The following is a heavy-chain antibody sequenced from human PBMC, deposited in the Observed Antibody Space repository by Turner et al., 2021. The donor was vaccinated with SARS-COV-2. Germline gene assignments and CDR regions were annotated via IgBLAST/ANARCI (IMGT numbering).Heavy chain of an antibody. V-gene: IGHV1-69*10. J-gene: IGHJ3*02. D-gene: IGHD1-26*01. CDR1: GGTFSSYA. CDR3: ARRHSGNYDAFDI. CDR2: IIPILGIA. Sequence: QVQLVQSGAEVKKPGSSVKVSCKASGGTFSSYAISWVRQAPGQGREWMGGIIPILGIANYAQNFQGRVTITADKSTSTAYMELSSLRSEDTAVYYCARRHSGNYDAFDIWGQGTMVTVSS.